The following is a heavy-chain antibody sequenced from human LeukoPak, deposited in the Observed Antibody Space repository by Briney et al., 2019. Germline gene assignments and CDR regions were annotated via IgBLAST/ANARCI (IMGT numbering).Heavy chain of an antibody. Sequence: SETLSLTCTVSGGSISSSSYYWGWIRQPPGKGLEWIGSIYYSGSTYYNPSLKSRVTISVDTSKNQFSLKLSSVTAADTAVYYRARHSSSYPFDYWGQGTLVTVSS. D-gene: IGHD6-6*01. V-gene: IGHV4-39*01. J-gene: IGHJ4*02. CDR1: GGSISSSSYY. CDR3: ARHSSSYPFDY. CDR2: IYYSGST.